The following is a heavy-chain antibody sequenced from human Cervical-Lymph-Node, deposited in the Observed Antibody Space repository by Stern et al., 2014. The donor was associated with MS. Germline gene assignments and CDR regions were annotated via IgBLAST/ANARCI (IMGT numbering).Heavy chain of an antibody. CDR2: IYWDDDK. V-gene: IGHV2-5*02. D-gene: IGHD1-20*01. CDR3: AHSPITGGGLRFDY. CDR1: GFSLTSIGVG. J-gene: IGHJ4*02. Sequence: QVTLKESGPTVVKPTGTLTLTCTLSGFSLTSIGVGVGWLRLPPGKALEWLSLIYWDDDKRYSPSLKSRLTIAKDPSKNQVVLTMTNMDPADSGTYFCAHSPITGGGLRFDYWGQGTLVTVSS.